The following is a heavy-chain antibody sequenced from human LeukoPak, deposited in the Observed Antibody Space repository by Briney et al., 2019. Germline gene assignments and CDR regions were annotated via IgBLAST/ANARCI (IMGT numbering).Heavy chain of an antibody. V-gene: IGHV1-18*01. CDR3: ASPGYDFWSGYQI. CDR2: ISPYNGNT. Sequence: ASVKVSCKASGYTFTSIGISWVRQAPGQGLERMGWISPYNGNTEYAQKFQGRVTMTRDTSTSTVYMDLSSLRSEYTAVYSCASPGYDFWSGYQIWGQGTMVTVSS. J-gene: IGHJ3*02. CDR1: GYTFTSIG. D-gene: IGHD3-3*01.